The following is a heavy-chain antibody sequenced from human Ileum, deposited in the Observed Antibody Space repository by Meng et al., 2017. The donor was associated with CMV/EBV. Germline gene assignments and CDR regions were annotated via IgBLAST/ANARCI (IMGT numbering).Heavy chain of an antibody. CDR1: GFSFGTYS. CDR3: VRANRLCQITSCYGPYYFDY. J-gene: IGHJ4*02. V-gene: IGHV3-21*01. CDR2: ISDSSTYI. D-gene: IGHD2-2*01. Sequence: GESLKISCAASGFSFGTYSINWVRQAPGKGLEWVSSISDSSTYIYYADSVKGRFTVSRDNAKDSLYLQMNSLRAEDTAVYYCVRANRLCQITSCYGPYYFDYWGQGTLVTVSS.